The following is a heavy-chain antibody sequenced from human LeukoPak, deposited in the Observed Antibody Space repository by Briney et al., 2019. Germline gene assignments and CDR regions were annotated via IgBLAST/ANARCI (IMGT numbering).Heavy chain of an antibody. CDR3: AREWVAGYKFYYYYYGMDV. J-gene: IGHJ6*02. V-gene: IGHV3-7*01. CDR2: IKQDGSEK. D-gene: IGHD6-19*01. Sequence: GGSLRLSCAASGFTFSSYAMSWVRQAPGKGLEWVANIKQDGSEKHYVDSVKGRFTISRDNAKNSLYLQMNSLRAEDTALYYCAREWVAGYKFYYYYYGMDVWGQGTTVTVSS. CDR1: GFTFSSYA.